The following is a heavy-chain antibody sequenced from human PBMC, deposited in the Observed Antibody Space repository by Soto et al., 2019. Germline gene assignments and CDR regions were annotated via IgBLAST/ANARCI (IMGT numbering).Heavy chain of an antibody. V-gene: IGHV4-59*01. Sequence: SEPLSVPYPVFGGPISSFYWSWILKPQGKGLEWIGYIYYSGSTNYNPSLKSRVTISVDTSKNQFSLKLSPVTAADTAVYYCARGQRLYSSGWSSYYYYYMDVWGKGTTVTVSS. CDR3: ARGQRLYSSGWSSYYYYYMDV. D-gene: IGHD6-19*01. CDR1: GGPISSFY. CDR2: IYYSGST. J-gene: IGHJ6*03.